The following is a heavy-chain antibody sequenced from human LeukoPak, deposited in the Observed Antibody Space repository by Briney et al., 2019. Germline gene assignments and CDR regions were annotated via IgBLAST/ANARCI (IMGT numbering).Heavy chain of an antibody. CDR1: GFTFSSYA. D-gene: IGHD5-18*01. V-gene: IGHV3-48*03. CDR2: ISSSGSTI. Sequence: PGGSLRLSCAASGFTFSSYAMSWVRQAPGKGLEWVSYISSSGSTIYYADSVKGRFTISRDNAKNSLYLQMNSLRAEDTAVYYCASLPSGYSYGLFDYWGQGTLVTVSS. CDR3: ASLPSGYSYGLFDY. J-gene: IGHJ4*02.